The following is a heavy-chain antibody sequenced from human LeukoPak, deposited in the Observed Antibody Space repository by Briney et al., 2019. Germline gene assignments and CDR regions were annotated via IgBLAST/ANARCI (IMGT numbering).Heavy chain of an antibody. J-gene: IGHJ3*02. D-gene: IGHD3-22*01. V-gene: IGHV3-23*01. CDR3: AKGDLSGHYYDSSGPPHAFDI. Sequence: PGGSLRLSCAASGFTFSSYAMSWVRQAPGKGLEWVSAISGSGGSTYYADSVKGRFTISRDNSKNTLYLQMNSLRAEDTAVYYCAKGDLSGHYYDSSGPPHAFDIWGQGTMVTVSS. CDR2: ISGSGGST. CDR1: GFTFSSYA.